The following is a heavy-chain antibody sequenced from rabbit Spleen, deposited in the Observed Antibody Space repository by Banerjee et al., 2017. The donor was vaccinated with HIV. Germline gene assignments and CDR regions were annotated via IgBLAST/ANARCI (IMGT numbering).Heavy chain of an antibody. Sequence: QSLEESGGDLVKPGASLTLTCTASGFSFNTNYYMCWVRQAPGKGLEWVACIYAGDGGSTDYASWAKGRFTISKTSSPTVTLQMTSLTAADTATYFCARDAGSGHYIDAYFDLWGPGTLVTVS. CDR2: IYAGDGGST. J-gene: IGHJ4*01. CDR3: ARDAGSGHYIDAYFDL. V-gene: IGHV1S40*01. CDR1: GFSFNTNYY. D-gene: IGHD8-1*01.